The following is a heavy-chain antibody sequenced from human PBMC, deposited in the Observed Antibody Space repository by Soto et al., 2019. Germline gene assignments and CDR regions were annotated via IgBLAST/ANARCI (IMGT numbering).Heavy chain of an antibody. Sequence: PGGSLRLSCAASGFTFSSYGMHWVRQAPGKGLEWVAVISYDGSNKYYADSVKGRFTISRDNSKNTLYLQMNSLRAEDTAVYYCAKDFSPWYYYDSSGYYFDYWGQGTLVTVSS. CDR2: ISYDGSNK. D-gene: IGHD3-22*01. CDR3: AKDFSPWYYYDSSGYYFDY. V-gene: IGHV3-30*18. J-gene: IGHJ4*02. CDR1: GFTFSSYG.